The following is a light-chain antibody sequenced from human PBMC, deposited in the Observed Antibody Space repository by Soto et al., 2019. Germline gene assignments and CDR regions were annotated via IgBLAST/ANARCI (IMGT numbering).Light chain of an antibody. V-gene: IGLV2-23*02. Sequence: QSALTQPASVSVSPGQSITISCTGTSSDVGSYNLVSWYQQHPGKAPKLMIYEVSKRPSGVSNRFSGSQSGNTASLTISGLQAEDEADYYCCSYSGSSWVFGGGTKLTVL. CDR1: SSDVGSYNL. J-gene: IGLJ3*02. CDR3: CSYSGSSWV. CDR2: EVS.